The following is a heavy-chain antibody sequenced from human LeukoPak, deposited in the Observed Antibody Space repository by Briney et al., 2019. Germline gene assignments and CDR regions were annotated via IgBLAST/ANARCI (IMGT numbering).Heavy chain of an antibody. CDR1: GYTFTSYG. CDR2: INAGNGNT. D-gene: IGHD3-10*01. CDR3: ARMVVRGALYFQH. V-gene: IGHV1-3*01. J-gene: IGHJ1*01. Sequence: ASVKVSCKASGYTFTSYGISWVRQAPGQRLEWMGWINAGNGNTKYSQKFQGRVTITRDTSASTAYMELSSLRSEDTAVHYCARMVVRGALYFQHWGQGTLVTVSS.